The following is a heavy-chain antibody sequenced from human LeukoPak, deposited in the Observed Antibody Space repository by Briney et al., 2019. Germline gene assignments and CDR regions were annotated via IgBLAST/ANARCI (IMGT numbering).Heavy chain of an antibody. D-gene: IGHD3-16*02. V-gene: IGHV4-34*01. CDR2: INHSGST. CDR3: AREPSGYVWGSYRYTFNDAFDL. CDR1: GFTFSSYA. J-gene: IGHJ3*01. Sequence: PGGSLRLSCAASGFTFSSYAMSWVRQAPGKGREWIGEINHSGSTNYNPSLKSRVTISVDTSKNQFSLKLSSVTAADTAVYYCAREPSGYVWGSYRYTFNDAFDLWGQGTMVTVCS.